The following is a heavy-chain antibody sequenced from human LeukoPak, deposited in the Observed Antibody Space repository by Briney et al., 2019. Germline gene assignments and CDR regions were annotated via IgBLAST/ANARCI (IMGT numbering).Heavy chain of an antibody. V-gene: IGHV4-34*01. J-gene: IGHJ6*01. Sequence: PSETLSLTCAVYGGSFSGYYWSWIRQPPGKGLEWIGEINHSGSTNYNPSLKSRVTISVDTSKNQFSLKLSSATAADSAVYYCARGRGYQLLYFDGWGQGTTVTVSS. D-gene: IGHD2-2*02. CDR2: INHSGST. CDR3: ARGRGYQLLYFDG. CDR1: GGSFSGYY.